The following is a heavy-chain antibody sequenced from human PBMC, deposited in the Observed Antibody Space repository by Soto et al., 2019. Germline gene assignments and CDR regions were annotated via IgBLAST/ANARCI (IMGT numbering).Heavy chain of an antibody. CDR1: GFSLSTRDVG. D-gene: IGHD1-26*01. V-gene: IGHV2-5*02. J-gene: IGHJ4*02. CDR2: IYWDDSK. CDR3: AHAYGGRSLY. Sequence: QVTLKESGPTLVKPTQTLTLTCTFSGFSLSTRDVGVGWIRQPPGTALEWLAVIYWDDSKTYRPSLESRLTIAKDTSRNQVALTMTNMDPVDTATYYCAHAYGGRSLYWGQGTLVTVSS.